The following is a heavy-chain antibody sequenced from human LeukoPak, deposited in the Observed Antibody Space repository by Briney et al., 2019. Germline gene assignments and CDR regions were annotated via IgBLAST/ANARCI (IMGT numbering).Heavy chain of an antibody. CDR1: GGSLGGYY. Sequence: SETLSLTCAVYGGSLGGYYWSWIRQPPGKGLEWIGEINHSGSTNYNPSLKSRVTISVDTSKNQFSLKLSSVTAADTAVYYCARGKPRKDFDYWGQGTLVTVSS. J-gene: IGHJ4*02. CDR3: ARGKPRKDFDY. CDR2: INHSGST. V-gene: IGHV4-34*01.